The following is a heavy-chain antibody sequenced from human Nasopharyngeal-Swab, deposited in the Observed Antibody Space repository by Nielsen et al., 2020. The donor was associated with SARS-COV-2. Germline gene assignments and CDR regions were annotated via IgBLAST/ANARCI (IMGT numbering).Heavy chain of an antibody. V-gene: IGHV7-4-1*02. Sequence: WVGQAPGQGLEWMGWINTNTGNPTYAQGFTGRFVFSLDTSVNTAYLQISGLKAEDTAVYYCARGRVGAVAGTETDYWGQGTLVTVSS. D-gene: IGHD6-19*01. CDR2: INTNTGNP. J-gene: IGHJ4*02. CDR3: ARGRVGAVAGTETDY.